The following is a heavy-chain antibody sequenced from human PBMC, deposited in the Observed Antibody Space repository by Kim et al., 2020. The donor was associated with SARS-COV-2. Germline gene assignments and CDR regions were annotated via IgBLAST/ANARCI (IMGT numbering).Heavy chain of an antibody. Sequence: GGSLRLSCAASGFTVSNNYMNWVRQAPGKGLEWVSVLYSGGSTYYADSVKGRFTISRDNSKNMLYLQMNSLRAEDAAMYYCARGFCRGDCYPWPFDSWGQGTLVTVSS. CDR2: LYSGGST. V-gene: IGHV3-53*01. D-gene: IGHD2-21*02. CDR3: ARGFCRGDCYPWPFDS. J-gene: IGHJ4*02. CDR1: GFTVSNNY.